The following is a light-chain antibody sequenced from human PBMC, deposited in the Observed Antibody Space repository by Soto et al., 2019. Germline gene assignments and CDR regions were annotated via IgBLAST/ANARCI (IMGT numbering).Light chain of an antibody. CDR3: HQYGSSPQT. Sequence: EIVLTQSPGTLSLSPGERATLSCRASQSASSSYLAWYQQTPGQTPRLLIYGASNRATGIPDRFNGSGSGTVFTLTISSLEPEDFAVYYCHQYGSSPQTFGQGTRVEVK. V-gene: IGKV3-20*01. CDR2: GAS. CDR1: QSASSSY. J-gene: IGKJ1*01.